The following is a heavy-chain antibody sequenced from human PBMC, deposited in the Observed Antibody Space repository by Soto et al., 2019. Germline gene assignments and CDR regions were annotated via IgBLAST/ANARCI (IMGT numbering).Heavy chain of an antibody. CDR2: IYYSGST. CDR1: GGSISSYY. CDR3: ARVGYSYGPWFYYGMDV. D-gene: IGHD5-18*01. J-gene: IGHJ6*02. Sequence: PSETLSLTCTVSGGSISSYYWSWIRQPPGKGLEWIGYIYYSGSTNYNPSPKSRVTISVDTSKNQFSLKLSSVTAADTAVYYCARVGYSYGPWFYYGMDVWGQGTTVTVSS. V-gene: IGHV4-59*01.